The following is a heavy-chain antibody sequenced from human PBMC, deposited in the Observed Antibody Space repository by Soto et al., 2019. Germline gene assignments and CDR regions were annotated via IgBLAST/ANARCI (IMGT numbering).Heavy chain of an antibody. V-gene: IGHV1-8*01. Sequence: ASVKVSCKASGYTFTSYDINWVRQATGQGLEWMGWMNPNSGNTGYAQKFQGRVTMTRNTSISTAYMELRNLRSDDTAVYYCARRTRSAWYFCDYWGLGTLVTVSS. CDR2: MNPNSGNT. CDR1: GYTFTSYD. J-gene: IGHJ4*02. D-gene: IGHD6-19*01. CDR3: ARRTRSAWYFCDY.